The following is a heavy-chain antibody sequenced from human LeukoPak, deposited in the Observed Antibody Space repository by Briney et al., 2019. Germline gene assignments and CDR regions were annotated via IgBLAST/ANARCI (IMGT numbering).Heavy chain of an antibody. V-gene: IGHV3-21*04. CDR2: ISSSSSYI. CDR1: GFSLSTFA. Sequence: GGSLRLSCVASGFSLSTFAMSWVRQSPEKGLEWVSSISSSSSYIYYADSVKGRFTISRDNSKNTLYLQMNSLRAEDTAVYYCAKDLLGAFQHWGQGTLVTVSS. J-gene: IGHJ1*01. D-gene: IGHD3-16*01. CDR3: AKDLLGAFQH.